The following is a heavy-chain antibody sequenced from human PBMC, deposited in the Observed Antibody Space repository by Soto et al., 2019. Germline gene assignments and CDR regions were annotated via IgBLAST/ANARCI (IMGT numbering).Heavy chain of an antibody. CDR3: AGHQARLHPDPLDI. CDR2: ISYDGINK. J-gene: IGHJ3*02. Sequence: QVQLVESGGGVVQPGRSLRLSCAASGFTSSSHAMHWVRQAPGKGLEWVAVISYDGINKFYAGSVKGRFTISRDNSNDTLDPQMNSRRAEDMAVYYCAGHQARLHPDPLDIWGQGTLVTVSS. D-gene: IGHD5-12*01. V-gene: IGHV3-30-3*01. CDR1: GFTSSSHA.